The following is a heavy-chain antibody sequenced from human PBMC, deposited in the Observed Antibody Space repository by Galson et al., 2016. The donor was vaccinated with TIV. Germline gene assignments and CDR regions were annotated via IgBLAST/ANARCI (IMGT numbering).Heavy chain of an antibody. CDR1: GFTFSGYV. CDR2: VSLSGGTT. J-gene: IGHJ3*02. V-gene: IGHV3-23*01. Sequence: SLRLSCAASGFTFSGYVMSWVRQAPGKGLEWVSTVSLSGGTTYYADSVKGRFTISRDHARYTLYLQMNSLRAEDTAIYYCAKPGKSGDYSWDAFDIWGQGTLVIVSS. CDR3: AKPGKSGDYSWDAFDI. D-gene: IGHD1-26*01.